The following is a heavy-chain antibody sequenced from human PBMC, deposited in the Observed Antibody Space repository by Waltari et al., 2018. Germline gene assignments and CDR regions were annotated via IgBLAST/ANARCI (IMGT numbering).Heavy chain of an antibody. CDR2: INHSGST. CDR1: GGSFSGYY. D-gene: IGHD3-22*01. J-gene: IGHJ4*02. V-gene: IGHV4-34*01. CDR3: ASRSESSGTFDY. Sequence: QVQLQQWGAGLLKPSETLSLTCAVYGGSFSGYYWSWTRQPPGKGLEWIGEINHSGSTNYNPSLKSRVTISVDTSKNQFSLKLSSVTAADTAVYYCASRSESSGTFDYWGQGTLVTVSS.